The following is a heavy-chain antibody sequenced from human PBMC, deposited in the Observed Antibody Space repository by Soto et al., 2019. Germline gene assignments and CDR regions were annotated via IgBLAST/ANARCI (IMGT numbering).Heavy chain of an antibody. D-gene: IGHD1-26*01. CDR2: IKQDGSEK. Sequence: GGSLRLSCAASGFTFSTYWMSWVRQAPGKGLEWVANIKQDGSEKYYVDSVKGRFTISRDNAKNSLYLQMNSLRAEDTAVYYCARGGRRSGSYADAFDIWGQGTIVTVSS. J-gene: IGHJ3*02. V-gene: IGHV3-7*03. CDR1: GFTFSTYW. CDR3: ARGGRRSGSYADAFDI.